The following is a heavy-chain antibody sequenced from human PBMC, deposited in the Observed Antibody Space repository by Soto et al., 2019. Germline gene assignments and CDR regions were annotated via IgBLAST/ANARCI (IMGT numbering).Heavy chain of an antibody. V-gene: IGHV4-59*12. CDR1: GGTISSYY. J-gene: IGHJ6*02. Sequence: SETLSLTCSVSGGTISSYYWSWIRQPPGKGLEWLGYIHRRGTTSYNPPLQSRATILVHTSKNQFSLRLTSVAATDSAVYYCGTGRIRRGLDVWGRGTPVTVSS. CDR3: GTGRIRRGLDV. CDR2: IHRRGTT.